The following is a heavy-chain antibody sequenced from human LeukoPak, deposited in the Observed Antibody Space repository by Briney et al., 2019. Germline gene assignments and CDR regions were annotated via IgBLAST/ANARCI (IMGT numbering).Heavy chain of an antibody. CDR1: GGSIGSYY. D-gene: IGHD3-3*01. J-gene: IGHJ4*02. CDR3: ARGREYYDFWSGYPQPLDY. Sequence: SETLSLTCTVSGGSIGSYYWSWLRQPPGKGLEWIGYIYYSGSTNYNPSLKSRVTISVDTSKNQFSLKLSSVTAADTAVYYCARGREYYDFWSGYPQPLDYWGQGTLVTVSS. V-gene: IGHV4-59*01. CDR2: IYYSGST.